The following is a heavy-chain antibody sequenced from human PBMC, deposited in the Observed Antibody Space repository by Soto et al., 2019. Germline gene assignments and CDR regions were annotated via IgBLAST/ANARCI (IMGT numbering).Heavy chain of an antibody. J-gene: IGHJ4*02. D-gene: IGHD3-22*01. CDR3: ATSITMIVVVPYAY. Sequence: SVKFSCKASGGTFSSYALSWVRQAPGQGLEWMGGIIPIFGTANYAQKFQGRVTITADKSTSTAYMELISLRSEDTAVYYCATSITMIVVVPYAYWGQGTLVTVSS. CDR1: GGTFSSYA. V-gene: IGHV1-69*06. CDR2: IIPIFGTA.